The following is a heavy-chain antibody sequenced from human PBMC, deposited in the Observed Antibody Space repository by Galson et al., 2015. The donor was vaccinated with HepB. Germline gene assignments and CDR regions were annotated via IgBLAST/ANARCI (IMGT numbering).Heavy chain of an antibody. V-gene: IGHV1-3*01. Sequence: SVRVSCKASRYTFHSYALHWVRRAPGQRLEWLGWMNAGYGNTKYSQKFQGRVTITRDTSASTVYMELSSLRSEDTSVYFCASHSSSWGYYFENWGQGTLVTVSS. CDR1: RYTFHSYA. D-gene: IGHD3-22*01. J-gene: IGHJ4*02. CDR2: MNAGYGNT. CDR3: ASHSSSWGYYFEN.